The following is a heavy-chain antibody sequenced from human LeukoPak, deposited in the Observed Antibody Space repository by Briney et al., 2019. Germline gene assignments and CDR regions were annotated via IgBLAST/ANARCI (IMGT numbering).Heavy chain of an antibody. CDR1: GYTFTSYG. CDR2: ISAYNGNT. D-gene: IGHD3-10*01. V-gene: IGHV1-18*01. J-gene: IGHJ4*02. Sequence: ASVTVSFTASGYTFTSYGISWVRQAPGQGLEWMGWISAYNGNTNYAQKLQGRVTKTTDTSTSTAYMELRSLRSDDTAVYYCARDVGNMVRGVTFDYWGQGTLVTVSS. CDR3: ARDVGNMVRGVTFDY.